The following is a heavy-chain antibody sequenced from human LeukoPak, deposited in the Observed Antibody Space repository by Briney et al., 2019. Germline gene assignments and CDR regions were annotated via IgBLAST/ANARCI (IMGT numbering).Heavy chain of an antibody. V-gene: IGHV3-9*01. Sequence: LSLTCTVSGGSISSYYWSWIRQPPGKGLEWVSGISRNSGSIGYADSVKGRFTISRDNAKNSLYLQMNSLRAEDTALYYCAKDSGYSYGTTFYYYYGMDVWGQGTTVTVSS. D-gene: IGHD5-18*01. CDR1: GGSISSYY. CDR3: AKDSGYSYGTTFYYYYGMDV. J-gene: IGHJ6*02. CDR2: ISRNSGSI.